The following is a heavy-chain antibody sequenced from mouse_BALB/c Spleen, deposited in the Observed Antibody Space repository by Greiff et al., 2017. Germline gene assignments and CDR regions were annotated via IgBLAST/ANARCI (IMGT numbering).Heavy chain of an antibody. V-gene: IGHV1-7*01. J-gene: IGHJ2*01. D-gene: IGHD2-10*02. Sequence: QVQLQQSGAELAKPGASVKMSCKASGYTFTSYWMHWVKQRPGQGLEWIGYINPSTGYTEYNQKFKDKATLTADKSSSTAYMQLSSLTSEDSAVYYCARSGGYGNYYFDYWGQGTTLTVSS. CDR2: INPSTGYT. CDR3: ARSGGYGNYYFDY. CDR1: GYTFTSYW.